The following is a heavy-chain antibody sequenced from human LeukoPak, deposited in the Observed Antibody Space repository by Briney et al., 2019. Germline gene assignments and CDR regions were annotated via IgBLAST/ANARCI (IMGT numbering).Heavy chain of an antibody. CDR3: ARHSGSYYDNYDY. Sequence: SETLSLTCTVSGGSISRYYWSWIRQPPEKGLEWIGYISYSGSTNYNPSLKSRVTISVDTSKNQFSLKLNSMTATDTAVYYCARHSGSYYDNYDYWGQGTLVTVSS. CDR2: ISYSGST. D-gene: IGHD1-26*01. CDR1: GGSISRYY. J-gene: IGHJ4*02. V-gene: IGHV4-59*08.